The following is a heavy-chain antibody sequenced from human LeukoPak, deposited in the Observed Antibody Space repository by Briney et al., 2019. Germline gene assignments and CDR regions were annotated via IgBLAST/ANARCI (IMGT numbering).Heavy chain of an antibody. D-gene: IGHD3-22*01. CDR2: IYTSGST. V-gene: IGHV4-61*02. CDR3: ARDGDSSGYLDY. CDR1: GGSISSGSYY. Sequence: PSQTLSLTCTVSGGSISSGSYYWSWIRQPAGKGLEWIGRIYTSGSTNYNPSLKSRVTISVDTSKNQFSLKLSSVTAADTAVYYCARDGDSSGYLDYWGQETLVTVSS. J-gene: IGHJ4*02.